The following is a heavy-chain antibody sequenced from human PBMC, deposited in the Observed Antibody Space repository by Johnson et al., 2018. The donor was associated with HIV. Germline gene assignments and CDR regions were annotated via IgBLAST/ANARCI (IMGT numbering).Heavy chain of an antibody. CDR2: IYSGGST. Sequence: MLLVESGGGLVPPGGSLRLSCAASGFTVSSNYMSWVRQAPGKGLEWVSVIYSGGSTYYADSVKGRFTISRDNSKNTLYLQMNSLRAEDTAVYYCARERAGAFDIWGQGTMVTVSS. V-gene: IGHV3-66*02. CDR3: ARERAGAFDI. J-gene: IGHJ3*02. CDR1: GFTVSSNY.